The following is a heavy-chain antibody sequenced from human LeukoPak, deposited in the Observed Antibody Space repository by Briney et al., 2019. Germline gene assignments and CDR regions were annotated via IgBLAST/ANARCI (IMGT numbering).Heavy chain of an antibody. J-gene: IGHJ5*02. Sequence: SGPTLVKPSETLSLTCTVSGGSISSSSYYWGWMRQPPGKGLEWIGSIYYSGSTYYNPSLKSRVTISVDTSRNQFSLKLSSVTAADTAVYYCARNRSGAIFGVVITDIDPWGQGNLVTVSS. D-gene: IGHD3-3*01. CDR3: ARNRSGAIFGVVITDIDP. V-gene: IGHV4-39*07. CDR2: IYYSGST. CDR1: GGSISSSSYY.